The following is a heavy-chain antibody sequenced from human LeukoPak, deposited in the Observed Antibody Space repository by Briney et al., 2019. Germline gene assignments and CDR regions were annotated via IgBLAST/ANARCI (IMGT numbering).Heavy chain of an antibody. CDR2: ISYSSTTI. CDR1: GFTFRSYN. J-gene: IGHJ5*02. D-gene: IGHD2/OR15-2a*01. CDR3: ASFNVINYFDP. V-gene: IGHV3-48*01. Sequence: GGSLRLSCAASGFTFRSYNMNWVRQAPGKGLEWISYISYSSTTIYYADSVKGRFTISRDNAKNSLYLQMNNLRAEDTALYYCASFNVINYFDPWGQGTQVTVSS.